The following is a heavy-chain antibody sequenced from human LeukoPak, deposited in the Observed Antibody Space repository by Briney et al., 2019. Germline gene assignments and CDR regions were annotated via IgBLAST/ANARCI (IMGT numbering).Heavy chain of an antibody. J-gene: IGHJ4*02. CDR2: ISGSGGST. CDR3: AKKWGVGTTTLDYFDY. CDR1: GFTFSNYA. Sequence: PGGSLRLSCAASGFTFSNYAMSWVRQAPGKGLEWVSGISGSGGSTYCADSVKGRFTISRDNSKNTLYLQMNSLTDEDTAVYYCAKKWGVGTTTLDYFDYWGQGTLVTVSS. V-gene: IGHV3-23*01. D-gene: IGHD1-26*01.